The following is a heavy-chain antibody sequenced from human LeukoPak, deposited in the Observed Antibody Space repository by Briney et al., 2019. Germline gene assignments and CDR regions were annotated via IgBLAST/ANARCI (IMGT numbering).Heavy chain of an antibody. CDR2: INHSGGT. J-gene: IGHJ5*02. V-gene: IGHV4-34*01. Sequence: PSETLSLTCAVYGGSFSGYYWSWIRQPPGKGLEWIGEINHSGGTTYNPSLKSRVNISVDTSKNQFSLKLSSVTAADTAVYYCARRLRQQLVQYNWFDPWGQGTLVTVSS. D-gene: IGHD6-13*01. CDR3: ARRLRQQLVQYNWFDP. CDR1: GGSFSGYY.